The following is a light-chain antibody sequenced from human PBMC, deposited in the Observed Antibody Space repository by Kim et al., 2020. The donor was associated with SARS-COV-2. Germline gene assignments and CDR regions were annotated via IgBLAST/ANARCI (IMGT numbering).Light chain of an antibody. V-gene: IGLV3-21*04. Sequence: PGKTARITCGGNNSGSKSVHWYQQKPGQAPVLVIYYDSDRPSGIPERFSGSNSGNTATLTISRVEAGDEADYYCQVWDSSSDHVVFGGGTKLTVL. CDR1: NSGSKS. CDR3: QVWDSSSDHVV. CDR2: YDS. J-gene: IGLJ2*01.